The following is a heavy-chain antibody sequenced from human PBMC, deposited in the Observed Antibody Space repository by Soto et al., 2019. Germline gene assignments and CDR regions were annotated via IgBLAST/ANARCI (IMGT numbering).Heavy chain of an antibody. CDR3: ARSFGWYAMD. CDR1: GGSISSSHF. V-gene: IGHV4-4*02. D-gene: IGHD6-19*01. Sequence: QVLLQESGPGLVQPSGTLSLSCAVSGGSISSSHFWGWVRQPPGKGLEWVGDISHSGSVNYNPSLKSRVTISIDKSKNQFSLKLNSVAAADTAVYYCARSFGWYAMDWGQGTLVIVSS. J-gene: IGHJ4*02. CDR2: ISHSGSV.